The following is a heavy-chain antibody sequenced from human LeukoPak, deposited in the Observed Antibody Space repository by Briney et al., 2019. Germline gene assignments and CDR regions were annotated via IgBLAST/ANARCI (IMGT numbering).Heavy chain of an antibody. Sequence: GGSLRLSCAASGFIYSSYWMNWVRQAPGKALEGVANIKRDGSEKYYVDCVKGRFTISRDNAKSSLYVQMNSLRVEDTAVYYCAATEAGARSPTSDYWGQGTLVTVSS. CDR3: AATEAGARSPTSDY. CDR2: IKRDGSEK. J-gene: IGHJ4*02. V-gene: IGHV3-7*01. CDR1: GFIYSSYW. D-gene: IGHD1-26*01.